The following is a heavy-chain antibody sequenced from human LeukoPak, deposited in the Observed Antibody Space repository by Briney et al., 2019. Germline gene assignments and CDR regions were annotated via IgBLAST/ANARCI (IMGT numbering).Heavy chain of an antibody. CDR3: ARDSRWIHFDY. CDR2: IVPSGSTT. J-gene: IGHJ4*02. Sequence: GGTLRLSCAASGFTFSSYGMNWVRQAPGKGLEWVSGIVPSGSTTYYADSVKGRFTVSRDNSKNTLYMQMNSLRADGTAVYYCARDSRWIHFDYSGQGTLVTVSP. CDR1: GFTFSSYG. D-gene: IGHD5-24*01. V-gene: IGHV3-23*01.